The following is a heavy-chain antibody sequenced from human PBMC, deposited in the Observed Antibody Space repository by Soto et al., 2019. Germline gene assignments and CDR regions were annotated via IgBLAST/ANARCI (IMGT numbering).Heavy chain of an antibody. CDR1: GFTFDDYT. J-gene: IGHJ4*02. D-gene: IGHD2-21*02. Sequence: GGSLRLSCAASGFTFDDYTMHWVRQAPGKGLEWVSLISWDGGSTYYADSVKGRFTISRDNSKNSLYLQMNSLRTEDTALYYCAKGRGGGDRRRGIFDYWGQGTLVTVSS. CDR2: ISWDGGST. V-gene: IGHV3-43*01. CDR3: AKGRGGGDRRRGIFDY.